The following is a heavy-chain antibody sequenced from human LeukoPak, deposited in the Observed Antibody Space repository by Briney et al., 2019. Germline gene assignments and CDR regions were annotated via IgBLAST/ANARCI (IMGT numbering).Heavy chain of an antibody. CDR2: IYTSGSI. Sequence: SETLSLTCTVSGGSISSYYWSWIRQPAGKGLEWIGRIYTSGSINYNPSLKSRVTMSVDTSKNQFSLKLSSVTAADTAVYYCARVHLYSSGWYYFDYWGQGTLVTVSS. D-gene: IGHD6-19*01. CDR1: GGSISSYY. J-gene: IGHJ4*02. CDR3: ARVHLYSSGWYYFDY. V-gene: IGHV4-4*07.